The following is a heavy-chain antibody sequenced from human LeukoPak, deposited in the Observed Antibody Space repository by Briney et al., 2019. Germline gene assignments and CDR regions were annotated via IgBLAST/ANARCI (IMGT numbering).Heavy chain of an antibody. CDR2: IYDSGST. CDR3: QSRFLEWLLDY. J-gene: IGHJ4*02. V-gene: IGHV4-39*01. Sequence: PSETLSLTCTVSGGSISSNNYFWGWLRQPPGKGLEWIGSIYDSGSTYYNPSLKSRVTISVDTSKNQFSLKLNSVTAADTAMYYCQSRFLEWLLDYRGQGTLVTVSS. CDR1: GGSISSNNYF. D-gene: IGHD3-3*01.